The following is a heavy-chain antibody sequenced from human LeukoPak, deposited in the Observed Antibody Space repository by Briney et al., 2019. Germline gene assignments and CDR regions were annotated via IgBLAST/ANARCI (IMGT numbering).Heavy chain of an antibody. D-gene: IGHD6-13*01. CDR3: ARGGIGGYSSSWPHDY. CDR2: INPNSGGT. CDR1: GYTFTGYY. V-gene: IGHV1-2*02. Sequence: GASVKVSCKASGYTFTGYYMHWVRQAPGQGLEWMGWINPNSGGTNYAQKFQGRVTMTRDTSISTAYMELSRLRSDDTAVYYCARGGIGGYSSSWPHDYWGQGTLVTVSS. J-gene: IGHJ4*02.